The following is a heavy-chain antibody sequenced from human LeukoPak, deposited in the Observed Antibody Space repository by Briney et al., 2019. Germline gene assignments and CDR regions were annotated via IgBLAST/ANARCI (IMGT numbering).Heavy chain of an antibody. CDR3: ARDGYSFGHDFDY. CDR2: INSDGSST. J-gene: IGHJ4*02. D-gene: IGHD5-18*01. V-gene: IGHV3-74*01. CDR1: GFTFSSYW. Sequence: GGSLRLSCAASGFTFSSYWMRWVRHAPGKGLVWVSRINSDGSSTSYADSVKGRFTISRDNAKNTLYLQMNSLRAEDTAVYYCARDGYSFGHDFDYWGQGTLVTVSS.